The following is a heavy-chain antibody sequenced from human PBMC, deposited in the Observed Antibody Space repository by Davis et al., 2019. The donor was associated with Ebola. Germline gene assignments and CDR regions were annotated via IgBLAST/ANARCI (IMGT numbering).Heavy chain of an antibody. V-gene: IGHV3-53*01. CDR2: IYSGGST. D-gene: IGHD3-22*01. CDR1: GFPVSSNS. J-gene: IGHJ6*02. Sequence: PGGSLRLSCAASGFPVSSNSMSWVRQAPGKGLEWVSLIYSGGSTYYADSVKGRFTISRDNSKNTLYLQMNSLRAEDTAVYYCAREGYYEKYSMDVWGQGTTVTVSS. CDR3: AREGYYEKYSMDV.